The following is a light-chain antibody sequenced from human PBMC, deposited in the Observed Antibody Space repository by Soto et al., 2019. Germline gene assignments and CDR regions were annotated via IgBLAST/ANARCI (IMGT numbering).Light chain of an antibody. CDR3: CSYAGSYTWV. Sequence: QSALTQPRSVYGSPGQSVTISCTGTSSDVGGYNYVSWYQLHPGTAPKLMIYDVSKRPSGVPDRFSGSKSGNTASLTISGLQAEDEADYYCCSYAGSYTWVFGGGTKVTVL. V-gene: IGLV2-11*01. J-gene: IGLJ3*02. CDR2: DVS. CDR1: SSDVGGYNY.